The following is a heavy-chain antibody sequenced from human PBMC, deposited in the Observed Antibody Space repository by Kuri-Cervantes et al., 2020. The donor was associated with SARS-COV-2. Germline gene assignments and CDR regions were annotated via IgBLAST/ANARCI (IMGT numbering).Heavy chain of an antibody. D-gene: IGHD3-10*01. CDR1: GGSISSYY. CDR3: ARDSGGYDMDVPMGPY. J-gene: IGHJ4*02. CDR2: IYYSGST. Sequence: GSLRLSCTVSGGSISSYYWSWIRQPPGKGLEWIGYIYYSGSTNYNPSLKSRVTISVDTSKNQFSLKLNSVTAADTAVYYCARDSGGYDMDVPMGPYWGQGTLVTVSS. V-gene: IGHV4-59*12.